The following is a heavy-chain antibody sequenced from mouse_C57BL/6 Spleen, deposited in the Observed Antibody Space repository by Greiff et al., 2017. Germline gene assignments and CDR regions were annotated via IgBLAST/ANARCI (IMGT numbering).Heavy chain of an antibody. D-gene: IGHD1-1*01. CDR2: IHPNSGST. Sequence: VQLVESGAELVKPGASVKLSCKASGYTFTSYWMHWVKQRPGQGLEWIGMIHPNSGSTNYNEKFKSKATLTVDKSSSTAYMQLSSLTSEDSAVYYCARDGTHDYWGQGTTLTVSS. V-gene: IGHV1-64*01. CDR3: ARDGTHDY. J-gene: IGHJ2*01. CDR1: GYTFTSYW.